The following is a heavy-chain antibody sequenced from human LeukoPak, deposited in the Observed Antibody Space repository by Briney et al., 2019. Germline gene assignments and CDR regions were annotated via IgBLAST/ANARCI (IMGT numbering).Heavy chain of an antibody. CDR1: VYTFTVYY. Sequence: ASVTVSCTASVYTFTVYYIHWVRQAPGQGRGWMGGINPNSGGTKHTQKFQGGVTMTRDTSISTAYMELSSLRSDDTAMYYCARGVYRDQSYYASGTYYIIDYWGQGTLVTVSS. J-gene: IGHJ4*02. D-gene: IGHD3-10*01. CDR3: ARGVYRDQSYYASGTYYIIDY. CDR2: INPNSGGT. V-gene: IGHV1-2*02.